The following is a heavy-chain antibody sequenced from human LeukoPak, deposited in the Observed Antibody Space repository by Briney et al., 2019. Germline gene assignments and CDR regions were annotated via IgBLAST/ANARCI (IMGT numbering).Heavy chain of an antibody. CDR2: ICGSGGSK. CDR1: GFTFSSYA. D-gene: IGHD2/OR15-2a*01. Sequence: GGSLRLSCAASGFTFSSYAMSWVRQAPGKGLEWVSAICGSGGSKYYADSVKGRFTISRDNSKNTLYLQMNSLRAEDTAVYYCAKLCREYCFSTTCPHWFDPWGQGALVTVSS. J-gene: IGHJ5*02. CDR3: AKLCREYCFSTTCPHWFDP. V-gene: IGHV3-23*01.